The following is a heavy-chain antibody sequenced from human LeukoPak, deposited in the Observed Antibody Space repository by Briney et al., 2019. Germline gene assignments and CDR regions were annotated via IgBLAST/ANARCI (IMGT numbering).Heavy chain of an antibody. CDR3: ARYGVTDFWSGYFDY. CDR1: GGSFSRYY. Sequence: SETLSLTCAVYGGSFSRYYWSWIRQPAGKGLEWIGRIYTSGSTNYNPSLKSRVTMSVDTSKNQFSLKLSSVTAADTAVYYCARYGVTDFWSGYFDYWGQGTLVTVSS. V-gene: IGHV4-59*10. J-gene: IGHJ4*02. D-gene: IGHD3-3*01. CDR2: IYTSGST.